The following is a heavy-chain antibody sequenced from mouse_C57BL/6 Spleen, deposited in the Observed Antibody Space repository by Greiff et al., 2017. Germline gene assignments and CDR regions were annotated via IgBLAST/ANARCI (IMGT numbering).Heavy chain of an antibody. J-gene: IGHJ1*03. CDR3: ARPPPYYYGTSYWYFDV. CDR1: GYTFTDYN. Sequence: EMQRVESGPELVKPGASVKIPCKASGYTFTDYNMDWVKQSHGKSLEWIGDINPNNGGTIYNQKFKGKATLTVDKSSSTAYMELRSLTSEDTAVYYCARPPPYYYGTSYWYFDVWGTGTTVTVSS. D-gene: IGHD1-1*01. CDR2: INPNNGGT. V-gene: IGHV1-18*01.